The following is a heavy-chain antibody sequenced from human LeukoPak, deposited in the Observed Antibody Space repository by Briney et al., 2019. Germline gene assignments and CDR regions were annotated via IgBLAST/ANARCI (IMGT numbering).Heavy chain of an antibody. CDR3: ARAGELRYMDV. D-gene: IGHD3-16*01. J-gene: IGHJ6*03. V-gene: IGHV3-11*04. Sequence: PGGSLRLSCAASGFTFSDYYMSWIRQAPGKGLEWVSTIKGIGPTTYYADSLKGRFTISRDNAKNSLFLQMSSLRADDTAIYYCARAGELRYMDVWGKGTAVTVS. CDR1: GFTFSDYY. CDR2: IKGIGPTT.